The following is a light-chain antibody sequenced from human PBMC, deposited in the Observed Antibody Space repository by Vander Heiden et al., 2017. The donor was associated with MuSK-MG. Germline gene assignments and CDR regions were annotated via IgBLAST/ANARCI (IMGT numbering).Light chain of an antibody. Sequence: IHVTQSPSSLSASVGDRVTITCRASQSISSYLNWYQQKPGKDPKLLIYAASSLQSGVPSRFSGSGSGTDFTLTISSLQPEEFATYYCQQSYSTPQTFGGGTKVEIK. CDR1: QSISSY. CDR3: QQSYSTPQT. J-gene: IGKJ4*01. CDR2: AAS. V-gene: IGKV1-39*01.